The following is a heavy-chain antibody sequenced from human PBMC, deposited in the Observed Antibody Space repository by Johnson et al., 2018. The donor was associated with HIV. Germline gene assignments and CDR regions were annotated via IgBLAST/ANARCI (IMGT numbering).Heavy chain of an antibody. V-gene: IGHV3-30-3*01. J-gene: IGHJ3*02. CDR3: VRRFYDSSAFDI. D-gene: IGHD3-22*01. CDR2: ISYDGSNK. Sequence: QMHLVESGGGVVQPGTSLRLSCAASGFTFSSFAMHWVRQAPGKGLEWMAFISYDGSNKYFTDSVRGRFTISRDNSKNTLFLQMNSLRAEDTAVYYCVRRFYDSSAFDIWGQGTLVTVSS. CDR1: GFTFSSFA.